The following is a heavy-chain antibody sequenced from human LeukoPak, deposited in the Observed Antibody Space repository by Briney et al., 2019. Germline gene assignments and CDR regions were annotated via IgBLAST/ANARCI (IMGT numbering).Heavy chain of an antibody. Sequence: SETLSLTCTVSGGSISSSSYYWGWIRQPPGKGLEWIGSIYFSGRTYYNPSLKSRVTISVDTSKNQFSLKLSSVTAADTAVYYCARHADVYSSSSHFGPWGQGTLVTVSS. D-gene: IGHD6-6*01. CDR3: ARHADVYSSSSHFGP. V-gene: IGHV4-39*01. CDR1: GGSISSSSYY. CDR2: IYFSGRT. J-gene: IGHJ5*02.